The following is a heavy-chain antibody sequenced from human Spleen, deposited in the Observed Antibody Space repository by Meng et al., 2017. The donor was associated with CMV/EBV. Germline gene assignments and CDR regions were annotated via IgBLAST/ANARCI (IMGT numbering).Heavy chain of an antibody. Sequence: SETLSLTCTVAGASVSSHKWTWIRQPPGKGLEWIGYVYYGGSTNYNPSLKSPVTMSVDTSKNQFSLKLSSVTAADTAVYYCARGRRGSYSRYYGMDVWGQGTTVTVSS. CDR3: ARGRRGSYSRYYGMDV. J-gene: IGHJ6*02. V-gene: IGHV4-59*02. CDR2: VYYGGST. D-gene: IGHD1-26*01. CDR1: GASVSSHK.